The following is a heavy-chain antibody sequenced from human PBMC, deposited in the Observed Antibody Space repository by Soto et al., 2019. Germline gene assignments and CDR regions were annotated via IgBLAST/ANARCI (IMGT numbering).Heavy chain of an antibody. CDR1: GFSFSDYE. Sequence: PGGSLRLSCAASGFSFSDYEMNWVRQTPGKGLEWLSYISSSGGTIKYADSVKGRFTISRDNAKNSLYLQMHSLRADDTAVYYCARDAFEIYYKFGLDVWGQATPVTVSS. CDR2: ISSSGGTI. D-gene: IGHD3-10*01. CDR3: ARDAFEIYYKFGLDV. V-gene: IGHV3-48*03. J-gene: IGHJ6*02.